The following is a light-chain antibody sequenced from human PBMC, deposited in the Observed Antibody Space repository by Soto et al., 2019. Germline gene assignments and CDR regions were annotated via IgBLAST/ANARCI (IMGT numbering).Light chain of an antibody. V-gene: IGKV3-15*01. J-gene: IGKJ3*01. CDR1: QSISRN. CDR3: QQYNNWPFT. Sequence: EIVMPQSPATLSVSPGERATLSCRASQSISRNLAWYQQKPGQAPRLLIYGAFTRATGIPATFSGSGSGTEFALTISGLQSDDFEVYYGQQYNNWPFTFGPGTKVDI. CDR2: GAF.